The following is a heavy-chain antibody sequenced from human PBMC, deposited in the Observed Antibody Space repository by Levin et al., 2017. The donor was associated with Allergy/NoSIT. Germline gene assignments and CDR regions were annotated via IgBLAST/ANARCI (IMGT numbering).Heavy chain of an antibody. V-gene: IGHV3-48*02. CDR3: ARDLYYMDV. CDR2: ISSTSTTI. Sequence: PGESLKISCAASGFTLSAYSMNWVRQAPGKGLEWISYISSTSTTIYYADSVKGRFTISRDNAKNSLYLQMNSLRDEDTAVYYCARDLYYMDVWGKGTTVTVSS. CDR1: GFTLSAYS. J-gene: IGHJ6*03.